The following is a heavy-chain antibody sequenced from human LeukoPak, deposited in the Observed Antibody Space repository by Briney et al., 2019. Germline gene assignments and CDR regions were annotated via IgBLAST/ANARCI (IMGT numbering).Heavy chain of an antibody. CDR3: AREGICSSTSCYQSHYYYYMDV. D-gene: IGHD2-2*01. CDR2: ISSSSSTI. J-gene: IGHJ6*03. V-gene: IGHV3-48*01. Sequence: SGGSLRLSCAASGFTFSSYSMNWVRQAPGKGLEWVSYISSSSSTIYHADSVKGRFTISRDNAKNSLYLQMNSLRAEDTAVYYCAREGICSSTSCYQSHYYYYMDVWGKGTTVTVSS. CDR1: GFTFSSYS.